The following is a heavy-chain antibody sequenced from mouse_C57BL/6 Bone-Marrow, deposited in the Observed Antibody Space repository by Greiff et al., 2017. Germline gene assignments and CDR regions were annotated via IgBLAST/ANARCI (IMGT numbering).Heavy chain of an antibody. CDR1: GYAFSNSW. Sequence: VQLQESGPELVKPGASVKLSCKASGYAFSNSWMNWVKQRPGQGLEWIGRIYPGDGNTNYNGKFKGKATLTADKSSSTAYMQLSSLTSEDSAVYFCARGGYDGLFAYWGQGTLVTVSA. J-gene: IGHJ3*01. V-gene: IGHV1-82*01. CDR2: IYPGDGNT. CDR3: ARGGYDGLFAY. D-gene: IGHD2-2*01.